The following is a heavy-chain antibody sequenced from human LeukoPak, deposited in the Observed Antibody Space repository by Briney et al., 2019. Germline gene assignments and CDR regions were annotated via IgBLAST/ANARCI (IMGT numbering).Heavy chain of an antibody. CDR3: AKVSGYSRFLPAYYFDY. Sequence: QTGGSLRLSCAASGFTFSSYWTSWVRQAPGKGLEWVSTISGSGTYTYYADSVKGRFTISRDNSKNTLYLQMNSLRAEDTAVYYCAKVSGYSRFLPAYYFDYWGQGTLITVFS. CDR1: GFTFSSYW. D-gene: IGHD3-3*01. CDR2: ISGSGTYT. J-gene: IGHJ4*02. V-gene: IGHV3-23*01.